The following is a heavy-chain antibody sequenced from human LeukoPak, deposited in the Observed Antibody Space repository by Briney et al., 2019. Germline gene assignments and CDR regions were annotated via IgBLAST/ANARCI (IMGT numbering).Heavy chain of an antibody. J-gene: IGHJ4*02. CDR2: INPTTGDT. D-gene: IGHD4-17*01. CDR1: GYTFTSYY. Sequence: ASVKVSCKASGYTFTSYYVHWVRQAPGQGLQWMGIINPTTGDTNYAQNFQGRVTMTRDMSTSTVYMELSSLRSEDTAVYYCARDRERTETTIGNVGELDYWGQGTLVTVSS. V-gene: IGHV1-46*01. CDR3: ARDRERTETTIGNVGELDY.